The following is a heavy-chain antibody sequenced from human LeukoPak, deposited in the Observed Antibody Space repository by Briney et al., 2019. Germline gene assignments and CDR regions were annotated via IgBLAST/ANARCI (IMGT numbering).Heavy chain of an antibody. D-gene: IGHD2-15*01. Sequence: ASVTVSFTASGYTFTSYGISWVRQAPGQGLEWMGWISAYNGNTNYAQKLQGRVTMTTDTSTSTAYMGLRSLRSDDTALYYCARGLLYCSGGSCWYYFDYWGQGTLVTVSS. CDR2: ISAYNGNT. J-gene: IGHJ4*02. CDR3: ARGLLYCSGGSCWYYFDY. CDR1: GYTFTSYG. V-gene: IGHV1-18*01.